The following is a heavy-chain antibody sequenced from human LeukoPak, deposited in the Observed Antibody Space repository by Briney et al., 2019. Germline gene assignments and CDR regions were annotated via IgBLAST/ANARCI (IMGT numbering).Heavy chain of an antibody. D-gene: IGHD5-24*01. CDR3: AKGRDAYNLYFDC. V-gene: IGHV3-48*01. CDR2: ISRSGSTI. J-gene: IGHJ4*02. Sequence: GGSLRLFCAASGVTFSSYGMHWVRQAPGKGLEWLSYISRSGSTIYYADFVKGRFTISRDNSKNTLYLQMNSLRAEDTALYYCAKGRDAYNLYFDCWGQGTLVTV. CDR1: GVTFSSYG.